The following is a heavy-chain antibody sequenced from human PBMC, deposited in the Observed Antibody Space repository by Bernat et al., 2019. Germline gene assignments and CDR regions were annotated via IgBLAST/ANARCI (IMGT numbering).Heavy chain of an antibody. CDR2: MKQDGSLK. CDR1: GFTFSNYW. V-gene: IGHV3-7*03. D-gene: IGHD2-15*01. CDR3: ARDGGYCSGGSCYDALDG. J-gene: IGHJ3*01. Sequence: VQLVESGGGVVQPGRFLRLSCAASGFTFSNYWMNWVRQAPGKGLEWVANMKQDGSLKQYVDSVEGRFTISRDNAKNSLYLQMNSLRVEDTAVYYCARDGGYCSGGSCYDALDGWGQGTMVTVYS.